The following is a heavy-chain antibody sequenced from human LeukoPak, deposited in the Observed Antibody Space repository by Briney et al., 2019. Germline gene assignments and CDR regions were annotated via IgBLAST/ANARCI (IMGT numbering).Heavy chain of an antibody. CDR2: IKQDGSEK. CDR1: GFTFTNYW. D-gene: IGHD2-15*01. Sequence: GGSLRLSCAVSGFTFTNYWMSWVRQAPGKGLEWVANIKQDGSEKYYMDSVKGRFTISRDNAKNSLYLQMNSLRAEDTAVFYCARDRGSNDPIDYWGQGTLVTVSS. J-gene: IGHJ4*02. CDR3: ARDRGSNDPIDY. V-gene: IGHV3-7*01.